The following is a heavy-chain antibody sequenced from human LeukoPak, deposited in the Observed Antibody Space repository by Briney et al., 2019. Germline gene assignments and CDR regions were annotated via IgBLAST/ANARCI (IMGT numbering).Heavy chain of an antibody. D-gene: IGHD1-26*01. CDR2: ISGYNGHT. Sequence: GASVKVSCRASGYTFNSYGISWVRQAPGQGLEWMGWISGYNGHTNYAQKLQGRVTMTTDTSTSTAYMELRSLRSDDTAVYYCARVSGSYSADRSYFDYWGQGTLVTVSS. J-gene: IGHJ4*02. CDR3: ARVSGSYSADRSYFDY. V-gene: IGHV1-18*01. CDR1: GYTFNSYG.